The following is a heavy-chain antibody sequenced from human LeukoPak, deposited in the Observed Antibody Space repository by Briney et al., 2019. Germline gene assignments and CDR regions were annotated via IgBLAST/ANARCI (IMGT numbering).Heavy chain of an antibody. J-gene: IGHJ4*02. CDR1: GGSISNYY. CDR2: INHSGST. D-gene: IGHD6-13*01. V-gene: IGHV4-34*01. Sequence: SETLSLTCTVSGGSISNYYWSWIRQPPGKGLEWIGEINHSGSTNYNPSLKSRVTISVDTSKNQFSLKLSSVTAADTAVYYCAREGYSNSWYGEGVFDYWGQGTLVTVSS. CDR3: AREGYSNSWYGEGVFDY.